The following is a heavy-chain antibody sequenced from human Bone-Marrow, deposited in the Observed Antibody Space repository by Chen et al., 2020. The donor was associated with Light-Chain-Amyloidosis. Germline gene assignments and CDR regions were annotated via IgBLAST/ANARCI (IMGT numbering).Heavy chain of an antibody. D-gene: IGHD3-10*01. Sequence: EVQWVESGGGLVQPGGSLRLSCATSGFNFSSFGMSWVRQAPGKGLEWVSTVSGSTVSTYYAGPVKGRFIISRDNSKSTLYLQMNSLRAGDTAVYFCTRKGGYFDFWGQGSLVTVSS. CDR1: GFNFSSFG. CDR3: TRKGGYFDF. V-gene: IGHV3-23*04. CDR2: VSGSTVST. J-gene: IGHJ4*02.